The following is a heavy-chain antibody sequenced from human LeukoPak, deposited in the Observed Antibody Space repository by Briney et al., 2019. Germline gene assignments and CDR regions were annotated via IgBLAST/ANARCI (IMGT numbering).Heavy chain of an antibody. CDR2: IYYSGST. J-gene: IGHJ4*02. CDR1: GGSISSSSYY. V-gene: IGHV4-39*01. Sequence: PSETLSLTCTVSGGSISSSSYYWGWIRQPPGKGREWIGSIYYSGSTYYDPSLKSRVTISVDTSKNQFSLKLSSETAADTAVYYCARLDLVAGNDYWGQGTLVTVSS. D-gene: IGHD6-19*01. CDR3: ARLDLVAGNDY.